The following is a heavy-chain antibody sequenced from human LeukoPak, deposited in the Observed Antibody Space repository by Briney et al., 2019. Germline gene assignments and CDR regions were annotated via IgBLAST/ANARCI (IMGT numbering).Heavy chain of an antibody. CDR2: IIPIFGTA. CDR1: GYTFTSYG. Sequence: ASVKVSCKASGYTFTSYGISWVRQAPGQGLEWMGGIIPIFGTANYAQKFQGRVTITADESTSTAHMELSSLRSEDTAVYYCARDLEEVPAAIRFGDYYYGMDVWGQGTTVTVSS. V-gene: IGHV1-69*13. CDR3: ARDLEEVPAAIRFGDYYYGMDV. D-gene: IGHD2-2*02. J-gene: IGHJ6*02.